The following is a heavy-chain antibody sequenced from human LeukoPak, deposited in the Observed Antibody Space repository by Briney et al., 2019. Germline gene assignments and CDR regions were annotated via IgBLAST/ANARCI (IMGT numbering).Heavy chain of an antibody. CDR3: ARHLSLSDDFDI. Sequence: GESLKISCKGSGYSFTNYWITWVRQMPGKGLEWMGRIDPSDSYTNYSPSFQGHVTVSADRSISTSYLQWSGLKAPDTAMYYCARHLSLSDDFDIWGQGTIVTVSS. J-gene: IGHJ3*02. CDR2: IDPSDSYT. D-gene: IGHD3-3*02. CDR1: GYSFTNYW. V-gene: IGHV5-10-1*01.